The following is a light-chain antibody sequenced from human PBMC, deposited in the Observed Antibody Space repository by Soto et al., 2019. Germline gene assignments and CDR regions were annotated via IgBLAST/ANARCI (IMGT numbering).Light chain of an antibody. CDR1: SGHSSYA. V-gene: IGLV4-69*01. Sequence: QLVLTQSPSASASLGASVKLTCTLSSGHSSYAIAWHQQQPEKGPRYLMKLNSDGSHSKGDGIHDRFSGSSSGAERYLTISSLQSEDEADYYCQTWGTGIRVVFGGGTKVTVL. CDR2: LNSDGSH. J-gene: IGLJ2*01. CDR3: QTWGTGIRVV.